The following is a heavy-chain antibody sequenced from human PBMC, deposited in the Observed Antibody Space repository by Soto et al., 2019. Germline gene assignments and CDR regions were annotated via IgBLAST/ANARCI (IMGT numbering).Heavy chain of an antibody. CDR3: ARDSMYQATARTNWFDP. Sequence: GGSLRLSCAASGFTFSSYAMHWVRQAPGKGLEWVAVISYDGSNKYYADSVKGRFTISRDNSKNTLYLQMNSLRAEDTAVYYCARDSMYQATARTNWFDPWGQGTLVTVSS. D-gene: IGHD2-2*01. J-gene: IGHJ5*02. V-gene: IGHV3-30-3*01. CDR1: GFTFSSYA. CDR2: ISYDGSNK.